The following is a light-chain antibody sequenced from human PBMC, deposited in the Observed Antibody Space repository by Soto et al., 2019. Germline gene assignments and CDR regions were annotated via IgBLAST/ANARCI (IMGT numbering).Light chain of an antibody. CDR3: QQYNDYSWT. CDR2: KAS. J-gene: IGKJ1*01. V-gene: IGKV1-5*03. Sequence: DIQMTPSPSTLSASVVDRVSINCRVSQSISAWLAWYQQKPGKAPRLLIYKASTLEIGVPSRFSGSGSGTEFTLTISSLQPDDVATYYCQQYNDYSWTFGQGTKVDIK. CDR1: QSISAW.